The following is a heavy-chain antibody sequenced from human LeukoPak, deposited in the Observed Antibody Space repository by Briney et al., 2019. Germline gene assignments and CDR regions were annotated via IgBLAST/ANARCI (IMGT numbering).Heavy chain of an antibody. J-gene: IGHJ5*02. D-gene: IGHD3-10*01. V-gene: IGHV4-61*02. CDR1: GGSISSGSYY. CDR3: ARDGSGRYNWFDP. Sequence: SETLSLTCTVSGGSISSGSYYWSWIRQPAGKGLEWIGRIYTSGSTNYNTSLKSRVTISVDTSKNQFSLKLSSVTAADTAVYYCARDGSGRYNWFDPWGQGTLITVSS. CDR2: IYTSGST.